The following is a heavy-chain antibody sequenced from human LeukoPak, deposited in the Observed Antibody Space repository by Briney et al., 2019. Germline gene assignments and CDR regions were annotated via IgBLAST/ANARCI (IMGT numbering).Heavy chain of an antibody. D-gene: IGHD1-26*01. CDR2: IIPIFGTA. J-gene: IGHJ5*02. CDR3: ARVSGSYGARNWFDP. CDR1: GGTFSSYA. Sequence: ASVKVSCTASGGTFSSYAISWVRQAPGQGLEWMGGIIPIFGTANYAQKFQGRVTITADESTSTAYMELSSLRSEDTAVYYCARVSGSYGARNWFDPWGQGTLVTVSS. V-gene: IGHV1-69*01.